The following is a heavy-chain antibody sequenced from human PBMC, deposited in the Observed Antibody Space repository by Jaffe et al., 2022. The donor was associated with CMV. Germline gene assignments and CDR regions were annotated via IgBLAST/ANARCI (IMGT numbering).Heavy chain of an antibody. J-gene: IGHJ6*02. CDR2: IYSGGST. V-gene: IGHV3-53*01. D-gene: IGHD3-3*01. CDR3: ARGRNYDFWSGYSNYGMDV. Sequence: EVQLVESGGGLIQPGGSLRLSCAASGFTVSSNYMSWVRQAPGKGLEWVSVIYSGGSTYYADSVKGRFTISRDNSKNTLYLQMNSLRAEDTAVYYCARGRNYDFWSGYSNYGMDVWGQGTTVTVSS. CDR1: GFTVSSNY.